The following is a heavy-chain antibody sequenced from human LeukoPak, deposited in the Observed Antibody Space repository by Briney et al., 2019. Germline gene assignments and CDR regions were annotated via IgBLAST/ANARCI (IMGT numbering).Heavy chain of an antibody. J-gene: IGHJ4*02. V-gene: IGHV1-2*02. D-gene: IGHD2-2*01. Sequence: ASVKVSCKASGYSFTDYYMHWVRQAPGQGFEWMGWINPNDGDTNYAQKFQGRVTMTRDTSISTAHMEVSRLRSDDTAVYYCARANFLYCSSSTCLFDYWGQGTLVTVSS. CDR3: ARANFLYCSSSTCLFDY. CDR2: INPNDGDT. CDR1: GYSFTDYY.